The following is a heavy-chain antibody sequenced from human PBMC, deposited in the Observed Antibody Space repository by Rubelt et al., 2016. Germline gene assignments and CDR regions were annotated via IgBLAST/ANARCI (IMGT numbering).Heavy chain of an antibody. J-gene: IGHJ4*02. CDR1: GGSFSGYY. Sequence: QVQLQQWGAGLLKPSETLSLTCAVYGGSFSGYYWSWIRQPPGKGLEWIGEINHSGSTNYNPSLKSRVTISVDTAKNQCSLKLSSVTAADTAVYYCARDHSSGWYLEGFFDYWGQGTLVTVSS. D-gene: IGHD6-19*01. CDR3: ARDHSSGWYLEGFFDY. V-gene: IGHV4-34*01. CDR2: INHSGST.